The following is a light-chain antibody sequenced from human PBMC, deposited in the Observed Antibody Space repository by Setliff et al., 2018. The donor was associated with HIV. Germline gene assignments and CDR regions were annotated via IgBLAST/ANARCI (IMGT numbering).Light chain of an antibody. Sequence: QSALAQPASVSGSPGQSITISCTGTSGDVGRYNLVSWYQQQPGKPPKLMIYQASKRPSGVSNRFSGSKSGNTASLTISGLQTEDEAHYYCCSYGGSTRVWVFGGGTK. CDR2: QAS. CDR3: CSYGGSTRVWV. CDR1: SGDVGRYNL. J-gene: IGLJ3*02. V-gene: IGLV2-23*01.